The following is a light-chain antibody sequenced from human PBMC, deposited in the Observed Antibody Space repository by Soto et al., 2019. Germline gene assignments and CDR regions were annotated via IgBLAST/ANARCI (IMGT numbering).Light chain of an antibody. CDR2: DAS. V-gene: IGKV3-20*01. CDR3: QQYGSSPRVT. J-gene: IGKJ5*01. Sequence: EIVLTQSPATLSLSPGARATLSCRASQSVSSYLAWYQQKPGQAPRLLIYDASNRATGIPDRFSGSGSGTDFTLTISRLEPEDFAVYYCQQYGSSPRVTFGQGTRLEIK. CDR1: QSVSSY.